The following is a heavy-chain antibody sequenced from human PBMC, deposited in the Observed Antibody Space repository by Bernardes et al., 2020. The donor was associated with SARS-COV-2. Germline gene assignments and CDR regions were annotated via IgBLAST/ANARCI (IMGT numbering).Heavy chain of an antibody. Sequence: NLSLTVTVSGGSIRRGGYYWSWIRQHPGKGLEWIGYIYYSGSTYYNPSLKSRVTISVDTSKNQFSLKLSSVTAADTAVYYCARDLGAPTIFGVVTVDAFDIWGQGTMVTVSS. CDR2: IYYSGST. CDR1: GGSIRRGGYY. CDR3: ARDLGAPTIFGVVTVDAFDI. D-gene: IGHD3-3*01. J-gene: IGHJ3*02. V-gene: IGHV4-31*03.